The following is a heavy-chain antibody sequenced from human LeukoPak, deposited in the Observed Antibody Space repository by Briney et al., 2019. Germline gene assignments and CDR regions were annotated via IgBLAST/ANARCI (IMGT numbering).Heavy chain of an antibody. CDR2: IIPIFGTA. D-gene: IGHD3-3*01. V-gene: IGHV1-69*13. Sequence: ASVKVSCKISGFGLSALSIHWMRQAPGKGLEWVGGIIPIFGTANYAQKFQGRVTITADESTSTAYMELSSLRSEDTAVYYCAKRYDFWSGYLDYWGQGTLVTVSS. CDR1: GFGLSALS. CDR3: AKRYDFWSGYLDY. J-gene: IGHJ4*02.